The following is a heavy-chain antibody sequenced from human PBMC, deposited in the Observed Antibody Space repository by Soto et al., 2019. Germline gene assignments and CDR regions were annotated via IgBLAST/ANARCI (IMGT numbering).Heavy chain of an antibody. CDR3: ARDRRTYYYDSSGYSAHY. D-gene: IGHD3-22*01. J-gene: IGHJ4*02. CDR2: ISAYNGNT. CDR1: GYTFTSYG. Sequence: ASVKVSCKASGYTFTSYGSSWVRQAPGQGLEWMGWISAYNGNTSYAQKLQGRVTITTDTSTSTVYMELSSLRPEDTAVYYCARDRRTYYYDSSGYSAHYWGQGTLVTVSS. V-gene: IGHV1-18*01.